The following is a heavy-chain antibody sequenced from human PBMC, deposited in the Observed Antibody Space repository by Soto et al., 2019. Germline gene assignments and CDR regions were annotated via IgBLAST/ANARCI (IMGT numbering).Heavy chain of an antibody. Sequence: PGGSLNLSFATLDFPFSGMAMTWLPKATGKGLKWVQAISGSGGSTYYADSVKGRFTISRDNSKNTLYLQMNSLRAEDTAVYYCAKEVSPGGMDVWGQGT. CDR3: AKEVSPGGMDV. CDR2: ISGSGGST. CDR1: DFPFSGMA. D-gene: IGHD6-6*01. J-gene: IGHJ6*02. V-gene: IGHV3-23*01.